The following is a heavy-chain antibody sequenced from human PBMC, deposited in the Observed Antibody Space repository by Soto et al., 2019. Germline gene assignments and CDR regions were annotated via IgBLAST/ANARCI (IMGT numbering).Heavy chain of an antibody. J-gene: IGHJ6*02. CDR3: TTQGFGFLHGLVDV. CDR2: IYYSGST. Sequence: SETLSLTCTVSGGSISSGGYYWNWIRQHPGKGLEWIGYIYYSGSTYYNPSLKSRVTISVDTSKNQFSLKLSSVTAADTAVYYCTTQGFGFLHGLVDVWGQGTTVTVS. D-gene: IGHD3-10*01. CDR1: GGSISSGGYY. V-gene: IGHV4-31*03.